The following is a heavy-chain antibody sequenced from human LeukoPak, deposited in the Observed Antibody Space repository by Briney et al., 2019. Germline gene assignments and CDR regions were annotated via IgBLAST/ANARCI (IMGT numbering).Heavy chain of an antibody. CDR1: GFTFSSYW. Sequence: GGSLRLSCAASGFTFSSYWMSWVRQAPGKGLEWVANIKQDGSEKYYVDSVKGRFTISRDNAKNSLYLQMNSLRAEDTAVYYCATAYDSSGYYPIEVFDIWGQGTMVTVSS. CDR2: IKQDGSEK. V-gene: IGHV3-7*01. CDR3: ATAYDSSGYYPIEVFDI. D-gene: IGHD3-22*01. J-gene: IGHJ3*02.